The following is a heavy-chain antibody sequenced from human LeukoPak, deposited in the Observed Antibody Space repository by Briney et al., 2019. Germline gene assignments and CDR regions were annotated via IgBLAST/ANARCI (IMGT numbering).Heavy chain of an antibody. J-gene: IGHJ4*02. Sequence: GGSLRLSCVASGFTFSNYAMSWVRQAPGRGLEWIAALNGGRTFFQDSVRGRCTISRDNSESTLYLQLNSLTGDDTAVYYCVKEVPTYGYFDYWGRGTLVTVSS. D-gene: IGHD2-21*01. CDR2: LNGGRT. CDR1: GFTFSNYA. V-gene: IGHV3-23*01. CDR3: VKEVPTYGYFDY.